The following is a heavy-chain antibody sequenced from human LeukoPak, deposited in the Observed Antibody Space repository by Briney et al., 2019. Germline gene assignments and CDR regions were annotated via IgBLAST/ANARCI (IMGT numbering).Heavy chain of an antibody. CDR1: GFTFSSYW. V-gene: IGHV3-7*01. CDR3: ARAGYYGSGSYQNY. J-gene: IGHJ4*02. D-gene: IGHD3-10*01. CDR2: IKQDGSEK. Sequence: GGSLRLSCAASGFTFSSYWMSWVRQAPGKGLEWVANIKQDGSEKYYVDSVKGRFTISRDNAKNSLYLQMNSLRAEDAAVYYCARAGYYGSGSYQNYWGQGTLVTVSS.